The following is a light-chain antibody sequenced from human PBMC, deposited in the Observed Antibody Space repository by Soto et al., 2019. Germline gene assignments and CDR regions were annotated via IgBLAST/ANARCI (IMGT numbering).Light chain of an antibody. J-gene: IGKJ2*01. CDR2: GAS. CDR3: QQYNNWPPYT. V-gene: IGKV3D-15*01. CDR1: QIISSN. Sequence: EIVMTQSPATLSVSPGERATLSCRASQIISSNLAWYQQKPGQAPRLLIYGASTRATGIPARFSGSGSGTEFTLTISGRQSEDFAVYYCQQYNNWPPYTFGQGTKLEIK.